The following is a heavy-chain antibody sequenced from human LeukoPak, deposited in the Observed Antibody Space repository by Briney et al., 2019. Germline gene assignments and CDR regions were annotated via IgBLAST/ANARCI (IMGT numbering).Heavy chain of an antibody. CDR2: INPNSGGT. Sequence: GASVKVSCKASGYTFPGYYMHWVRQAPGQGLEWMGWINPNSGGTNYAQKFQGRVTMTRDTSISTAYMELSRLRSDDTAVYYCARDTNAGYSSGLIDYWGQGTLVTVSS. CDR3: ARDTNAGYSSGLIDY. J-gene: IGHJ4*02. CDR1: GYTFPGYY. D-gene: IGHD6-19*01. V-gene: IGHV1-2*02.